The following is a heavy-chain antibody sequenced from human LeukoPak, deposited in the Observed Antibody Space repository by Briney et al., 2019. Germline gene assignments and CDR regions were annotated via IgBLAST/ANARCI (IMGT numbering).Heavy chain of an antibody. CDR2: ISYDGSNK. J-gene: IGHJ4*02. V-gene: IGHV3-30*04. D-gene: IGHD3-10*01. Sequence: GGSLRLSCAASGFTFSSYAMHWVRQAPGKGLEWVAVISYDGSNKYYADSVKGRFTISRDNSKNTLYLQMNSLRAEDTAVYYCAREGNEVIDYWGQGTLVTVSS. CDR1: GFTFSSYA. CDR3: AREGNEVIDY.